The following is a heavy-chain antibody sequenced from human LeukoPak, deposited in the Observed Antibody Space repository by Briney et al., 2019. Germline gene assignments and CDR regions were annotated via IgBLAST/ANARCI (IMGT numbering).Heavy chain of an antibody. Sequence: KTSETLSLTCSVSGGSINSHYWSWIRQPPGKRLEWIGYIFNTGNTNYNPSLASRVTMSVDTSRAQFFLRLSPVTAADTAIYYCASLPADTTWYGVFDYWSQGTLVTVSS. CDR2: IFNTGNT. CDR1: GGSINSHY. V-gene: IGHV4-59*11. J-gene: IGHJ4*02. D-gene: IGHD3-10*01. CDR3: ASLPADTTWYGVFDY.